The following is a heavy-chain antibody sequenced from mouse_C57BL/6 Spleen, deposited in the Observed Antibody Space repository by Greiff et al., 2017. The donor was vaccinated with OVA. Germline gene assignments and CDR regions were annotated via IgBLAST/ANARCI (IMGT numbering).Heavy chain of an antibody. J-gene: IGHJ1*03. Sequence: EVQGVESGGGLVKPGGSLKLSCAASGFTFSSYAMSWVRQTPEKRLEWVATISDGGSYTYFPDNVKGRFTISRDNAKNNLYLQMSHLKSEDTAMYFCAREAHYYGSSTGYFDVWGTGTTVTVSS. CDR3: AREAHYYGSSTGYFDV. CDR2: ISDGGSYT. V-gene: IGHV5-4*01. CDR1: GFTFSSYA. D-gene: IGHD1-1*01.